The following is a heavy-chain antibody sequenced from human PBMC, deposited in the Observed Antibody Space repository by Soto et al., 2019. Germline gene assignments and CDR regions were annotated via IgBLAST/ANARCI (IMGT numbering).Heavy chain of an antibody. CDR2: INAGNSDT. J-gene: IGHJ5*02. CDR1: GYIFTSYV. D-gene: IGHD3-22*01. CDR3: ARGDDSTGYYTARFDP. V-gene: IGHV1-3*01. Sequence: GASVKVSCKASGYIFTSYVIHWVRQAPGQSLEWMGWINAGNSDTQYSQKLQGRVTITRDTSATTAYMELSSLRSEDTAVYYCARGDDSTGYYTARFDPWGQGTLVTVSS.